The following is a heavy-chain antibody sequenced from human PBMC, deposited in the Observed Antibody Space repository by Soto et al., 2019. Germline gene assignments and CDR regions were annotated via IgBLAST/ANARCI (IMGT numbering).Heavy chain of an antibody. Sequence: QVQLEQSAPEVKKPGASVKVSCKASGYTFTTYGISWVRQAPGQGLEWLGWINTHNGNTNYAQNPQGRVIMTADTSTSTAYMELRSLRSDDTAIYYCTTAGSAPYYYYSMDAWGQGTTVTVSS. V-gene: IGHV1-18*01. CDR2: INTHNGNT. CDR3: TTAGSAPYYYYSMDA. J-gene: IGHJ6*02. CDR1: GYTFTTYG. D-gene: IGHD3-10*01.